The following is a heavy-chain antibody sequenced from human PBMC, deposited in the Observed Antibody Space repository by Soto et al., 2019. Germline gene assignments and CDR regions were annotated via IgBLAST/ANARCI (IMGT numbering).Heavy chain of an antibody. J-gene: IGHJ5*02. CDR3: ARMLGDADSGSSPDWFDL. Sequence: PGESLKISCKGSEYSFTSDWNGWVRPMPGKGLEWMGIIYPSDSDTRYSPSFGGQVTLTADKSISTAYLQWSSLKAADTAVYYCARMLGDADSGSSPDWFDLWGQGAPVTVSS. CDR1: EYSFTSDW. CDR2: IYPSDSDT. V-gene: IGHV5-51*01. D-gene: IGHD6-19*01.